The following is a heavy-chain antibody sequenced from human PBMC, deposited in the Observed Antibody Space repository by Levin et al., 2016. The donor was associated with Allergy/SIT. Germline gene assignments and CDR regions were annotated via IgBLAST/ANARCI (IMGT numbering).Heavy chain of an antibody. D-gene: IGHD1-26*01. V-gene: IGHV3-48*03. CDR3: ARVEDSGSYYGY. Sequence: WIRQPPGKGLEWVSYISSSGSTIYYADSVKGRFTISRDNAKNSLYLQMNSLRAEDTAVYYCARVEDSGSYYGYWGQGTLVTVSS. CDR2: ISSSGSTI. J-gene: IGHJ4*02.